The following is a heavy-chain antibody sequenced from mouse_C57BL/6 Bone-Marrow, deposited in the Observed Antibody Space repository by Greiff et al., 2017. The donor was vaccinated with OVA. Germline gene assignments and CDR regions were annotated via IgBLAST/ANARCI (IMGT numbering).Heavy chain of an antibody. V-gene: IGHV3-6*01. CDR1: GYSITSGYY. D-gene: IGHD1-1*01. CDR2: ISYDGST. Sequence: EVQLVESGPGLVKPSQSLSLTCSVTGYSITSGYYWNWIRQFPGNQLEWMGYISYDGSTNYNPSLKNRIPITRDTSKNQLFLKLKSVTAEDTATDYCARDYYGSTMDYWGQGTSVTVSS. J-gene: IGHJ4*01. CDR3: ARDYYGSTMDY.